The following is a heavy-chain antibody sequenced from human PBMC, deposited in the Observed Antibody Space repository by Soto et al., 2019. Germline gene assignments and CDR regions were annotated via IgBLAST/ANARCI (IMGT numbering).Heavy chain of an antibody. J-gene: IGHJ4*02. Sequence: PSETLSLTCTVSGDSISSGDYYWSWIRQPPGKGLEWIGYIYYSGSTYYNPSLKSRVTISVDTSKNQFSLKLSSVTAADTAVYYCARHLAVAGSDYWGLGTLVTVSS. CDR1: GDSISSGDYY. CDR3: ARHLAVAGSDY. D-gene: IGHD6-19*01. V-gene: IGHV4-30-4*01. CDR2: IYYSGST.